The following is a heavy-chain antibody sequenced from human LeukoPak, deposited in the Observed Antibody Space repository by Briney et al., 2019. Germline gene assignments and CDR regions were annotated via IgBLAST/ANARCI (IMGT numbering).Heavy chain of an antibody. CDR3: ARGIAVATYYYYMDV. D-gene: IGHD6-19*01. V-gene: IGHV7-4-1*02. CDR2: INTNTGNP. Sequence: ASVKVSCKASGYTFTSYAMNWVRQAPGQGLEWMGWINTNTGNPTYAQGFTGRFVFSLDTSVSTAYLQISSLKAEDTAVYYCARGIAVATYYYYMDVWGKGTTVTVSS. CDR1: GYTFTSYA. J-gene: IGHJ6*03.